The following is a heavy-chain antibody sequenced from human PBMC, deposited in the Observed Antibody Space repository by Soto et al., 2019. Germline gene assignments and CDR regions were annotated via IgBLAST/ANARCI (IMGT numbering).Heavy chain of an antibody. CDR3: TTGHYYDSSGYCYYYYYGMDV. CDR2: IKSKTDGGTT. D-gene: IGHD3-22*01. V-gene: IGHV3-15*07. CDR1: GFNFSNAL. J-gene: IGHJ6*02. Sequence: GGSLRLSCAASGFNFSNALMNWVRQAPGKGLEWVGRIKSKTDGGTTDYAAPVKGRFTTSRDDSKNTLYLQMNSLKTEDTAVYYCTTGHYYDSSGYCYYYYYGMDVWGQGTTVTVSS.